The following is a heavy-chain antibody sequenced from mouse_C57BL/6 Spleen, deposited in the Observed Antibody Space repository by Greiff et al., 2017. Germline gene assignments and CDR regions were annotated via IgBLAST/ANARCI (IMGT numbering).Heavy chain of an antibody. CDR1: GYTFTDYY. V-gene: IGHV1-26*01. D-gene: IGHD2-3*01. CDR2: INPNNGGT. Sequence: EVQLQQSGPELVKPGASVKISCKASGYTFTDYYMNWVKQSHGKSLEWIGDINPNNGGTSYNQKFKGKATLTVDKSSSTAYMELRSLTSEDSAVYYCARGSGYYVGSAMDYWGQGTSVTVSS. CDR3: ARGSGYYVGSAMDY. J-gene: IGHJ4*01.